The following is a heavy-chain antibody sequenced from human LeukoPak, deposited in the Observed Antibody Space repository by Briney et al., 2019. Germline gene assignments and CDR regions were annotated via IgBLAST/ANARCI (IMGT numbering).Heavy chain of an antibody. CDR1: GFTFSKDD. J-gene: IGHJ4*02. D-gene: IGHD6-19*01. CDR2: IGVTGDT. CDR3: AKDEGSGWYYFDY. Sequence: PGGSLRLSCAASGFTFSKDDFHWVRQAPGKGLEWVAAIGVTGDTYYADSVKGRFTISREDAANSLYLQMRSLGAGDTAVYYCAKDEGSGWYYFDYWGQGSLVTVSS. V-gene: IGHV3-13*01.